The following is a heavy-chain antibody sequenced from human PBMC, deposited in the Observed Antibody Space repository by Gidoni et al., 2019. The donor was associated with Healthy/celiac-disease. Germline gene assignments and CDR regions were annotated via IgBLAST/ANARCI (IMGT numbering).Heavy chain of an antibody. CDR2: IYYSGST. J-gene: IGHJ6*02. Sequence: QVQLQESGPGLVKPSETLSLTCTVSGGSISSYYWSWIRQPPGKGLEWIGYIYYSGSTNYNPSLKSRVTISVDTSKNQFSLKLSSVTAADTAVYYCASGKGGPHLYHYYGMDVWGQGTTVTVSS. V-gene: IGHV4-59*01. CDR1: GGSISSYY. CDR3: ASGKGGPHLYHYYGMDV.